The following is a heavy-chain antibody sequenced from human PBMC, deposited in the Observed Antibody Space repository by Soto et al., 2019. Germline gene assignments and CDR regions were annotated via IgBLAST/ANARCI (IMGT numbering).Heavy chain of an antibody. D-gene: IGHD5-12*01. J-gene: IGHJ4*02. V-gene: IGHV2-5*02. CDR1: GFSLSTRGVA. CDR2: IYWDEDK. CDR3: EHRPRGYAYYFDS. Sequence: QITLKESGPTLVKPTQTLTLTCTFSGFSLSTRGVAVGWFRQPPGKSLEWLALIYWDEDKWYSPSLKSRLTITDATSKNQVVLTMTNMDPVDTAAYYCEHRPRGYAYYFDSWVQGTLVNVSS.